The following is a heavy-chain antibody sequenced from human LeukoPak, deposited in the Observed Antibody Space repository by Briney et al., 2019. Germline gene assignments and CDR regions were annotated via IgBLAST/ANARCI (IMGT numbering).Heavy chain of an antibody. Sequence: PGGSLRLSCVVSGFTFSIYAMAWVRQAPGKGLEWVSSISSSSSYIYYADSVKGRFTISSDNAKNSLYLQMNSLRAEDTAVYYCARDYITGTTGFDPWGQGTLVTVSS. CDR2: ISSSSSYI. CDR1: GFTFSIYA. V-gene: IGHV3-21*01. CDR3: ARDYITGTTGFDP. D-gene: IGHD1-7*01. J-gene: IGHJ5*02.